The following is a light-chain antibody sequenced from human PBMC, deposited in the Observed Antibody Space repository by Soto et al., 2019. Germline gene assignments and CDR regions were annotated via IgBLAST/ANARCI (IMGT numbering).Light chain of an antibody. J-gene: IGKJ5*01. V-gene: IGKV3-20*01. CDR3: QQYGQSPPVT. CDR1: QSVRSGY. CDR2: GAS. Sequence: EIELTQPPGTLSLSPGARATLSCRAGQSVRSGYLAWYQHKSGRAPRLLIYGASSRATGIPERFSGSGFGTDFTLTISRLEPEDFAVYYCQQYGQSPPVTVGQGTRLEIK.